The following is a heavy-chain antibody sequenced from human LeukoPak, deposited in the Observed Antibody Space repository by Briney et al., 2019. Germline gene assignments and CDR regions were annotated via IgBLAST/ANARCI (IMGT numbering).Heavy chain of an antibody. J-gene: IGHJ4*02. CDR1: GGSFSGYY. D-gene: IGHD5-12*01. V-gene: IGHV4-34*01. CDR3: VRGSGYSGYAQNDY. CDR2: INHSGST. Sequence: SETLSLTCAVYGGSFSGYYWSRIRQPPGKGLEWIGEINHSGSTNYNPSLKSRVTISVDTSKNQFSLKLSSVTAADTAVYYCVRGSGYSGYAQNDYWGQGTLVTVSS.